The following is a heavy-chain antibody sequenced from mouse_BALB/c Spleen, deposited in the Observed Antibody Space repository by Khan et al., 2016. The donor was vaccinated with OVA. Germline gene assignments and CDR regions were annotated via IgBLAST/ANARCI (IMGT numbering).Heavy chain of an antibody. CDR1: GISITSGNYR. Sequence: EVQLVESGPGLVKPSQTVSLTCTVTGISITSGNYRWSWIRQFPGNKLEWIGIIYYSGTVTYNPSLTSRTTIPRDTSKNQFFLEMNSLADEDTATYYCARDYGSLYWYFDVWGAGNTVTVS. J-gene: IGHJ1*01. CDR2: IYYSGTV. V-gene: IGHV3-5*02. CDR3: ARDYGSLYWYFDV. D-gene: IGHD1-1*01.